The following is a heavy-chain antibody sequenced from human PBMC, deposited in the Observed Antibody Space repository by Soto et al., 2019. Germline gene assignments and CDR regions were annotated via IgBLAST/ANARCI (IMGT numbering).Heavy chain of an antibody. CDR2: INPSGGST. CDR3: ARSLFMVAPDNEPFDY. D-gene: IGHD5-12*01. CDR1: GYTFTSYY. J-gene: IGHJ4*02. V-gene: IGHV1-46*01. Sequence: ASVKVSCKASGYTFTSYYMHWVRQAPGQGLEWMGIINPSGGSTSYAQKFQGRVTMTRDTSTSTVYMELSSLRAEDTAMYYCARSLFMVAPDNEPFDYWGQGTLVTVSS.